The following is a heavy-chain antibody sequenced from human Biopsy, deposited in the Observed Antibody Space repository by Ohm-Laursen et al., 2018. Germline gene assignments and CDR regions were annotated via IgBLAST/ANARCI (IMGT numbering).Heavy chain of an antibody. J-gene: IGHJ3*01. Sequence: GTLSLTYTVSGGSISSDYWSWIRQSPGKGLEWIGYISNRGSTNYNPSLRGRVTISVDTSKNQFSLKLSSVTAADTAVFFCARLYRLDDYWNDDPPDAFDVWGQGTRVTVSS. CDR2: ISNRGST. CDR1: GGSISSDY. V-gene: IGHV4-59*01. D-gene: IGHD3-3*01. CDR3: ARLYRLDDYWNDDPPDAFDV.